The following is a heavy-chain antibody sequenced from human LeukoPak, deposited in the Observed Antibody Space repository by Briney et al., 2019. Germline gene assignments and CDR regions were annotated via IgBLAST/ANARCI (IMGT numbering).Heavy chain of an antibody. CDR3: QPPVSRLTDY. D-gene: IGHD1-14*01. CDR2: ISSSSSYI. J-gene: IGHJ4*02. V-gene: IGHV3-21*01. Sequence: GGSLRLSCAASGFTFSSYSMNWVRQAPGKGLEWVSSISSSSSYIYYADSVKGRFTISRDNAKNSLYLRMNSLRAEDTAVYYCQPPVSRLTDYWGQGTLVTVSS. CDR1: GFTFSSYS.